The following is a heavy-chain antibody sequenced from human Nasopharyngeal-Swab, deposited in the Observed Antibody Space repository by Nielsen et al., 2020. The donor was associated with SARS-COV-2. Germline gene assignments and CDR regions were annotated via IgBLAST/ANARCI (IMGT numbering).Heavy chain of an antibody. V-gene: IGHV1-69*01. Sequence: WVRQAPGQGLEWMGGIIPIFGTANYAQKFQGRVTITVDESTSTAYMELSSLRSEDTAVYYCASTGPGVVVAATTFDYWGQGTLVTVSS. J-gene: IGHJ4*02. CDR2: IIPIFGTA. CDR3: ASTGPGVVVAATTFDY. D-gene: IGHD2-15*01.